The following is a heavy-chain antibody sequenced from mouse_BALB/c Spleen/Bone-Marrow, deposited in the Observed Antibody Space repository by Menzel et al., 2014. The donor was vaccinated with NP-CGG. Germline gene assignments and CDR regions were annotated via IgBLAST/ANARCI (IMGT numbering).Heavy chain of an antibody. CDR3: ARHAATGYFDV. CDR2: ISSGGSYT. D-gene: IGHD1-2*01. Sequence: EVKLVESGGGLVKPGGSLKLSCAASGFTFSSYAMSWVRQTPEKRLEWVATISSGGSYTYYPDSVKGRFTISRDNAKNTLYLQMSSLRPEDTAMYYCARHAATGYFDVWGAGTTVTVSS. J-gene: IGHJ1*01. V-gene: IGHV5-9-3*01. CDR1: GFTFSSYA.